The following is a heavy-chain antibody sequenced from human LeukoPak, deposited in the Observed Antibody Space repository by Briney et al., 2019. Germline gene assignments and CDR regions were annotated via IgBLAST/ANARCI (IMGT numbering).Heavy chain of an antibody. D-gene: IGHD6-13*01. CDR1: GGSIGTYY. CDR3: ARRRFWYPFDY. V-gene: IGHV4-59*01. J-gene: IGHJ4*02. Sequence: SETLSLTCTVSGGSIGTYYWSWIRQPPGKGLEWIGYIYHSGDTKYNPSLKSRVTISVDTSKNQFSLRLRSVTAADTAVYYCARRRFWYPFDYWGQGTLVTVSS. CDR2: IYHSGDT.